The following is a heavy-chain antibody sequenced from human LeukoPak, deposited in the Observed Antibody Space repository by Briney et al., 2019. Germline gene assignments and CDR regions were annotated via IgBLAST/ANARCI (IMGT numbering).Heavy chain of an antibody. V-gene: IGHV3-30*18. CDR2: ISHDGTVQ. J-gene: IGHJ4*02. CDR1: GFTFSSYG. Sequence: GRSLRLSCAASGFTFSSYGMQWVRQAPGKGLEWVAVISHDGTVQHYADSVKGRFTISRDNSKNTLYLQMNSLRAEDTAVYYCAKTGGATNFGPLDSWGQGTLVFVSS. CDR3: AKTGGATNFGPLDS. D-gene: IGHD1-26*01.